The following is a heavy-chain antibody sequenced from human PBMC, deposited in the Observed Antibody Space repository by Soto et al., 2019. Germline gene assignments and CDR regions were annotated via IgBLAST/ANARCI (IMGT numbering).Heavy chain of an antibody. V-gene: IGHV3-30*18. J-gene: IGHJ6*02. CDR3: AKEWPYYDFWSTYLHYYYGMDV. Sequence: GGSLRLSCAASGFTFSSHGMHWVRQAPGKGLEWVAVISNDGSYKYYADSAKGRFTISRDNSKNTLYLQMNSLRAEDTAVYYCAKEWPYYDFWSTYLHYYYGMDVWGQGTTVTVSS. D-gene: IGHD3-3*01. CDR2: ISNDGSYK. CDR1: GFTFSSHG.